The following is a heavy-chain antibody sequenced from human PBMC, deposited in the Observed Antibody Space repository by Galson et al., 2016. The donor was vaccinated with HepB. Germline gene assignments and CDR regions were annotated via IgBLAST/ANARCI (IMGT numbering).Heavy chain of an antibody. Sequence: SLRLSCAASGFTFDDYAMPWVRQAPGKGLEWVSGISWDSGSIGYADSVKDRFTTSRDNAKNSLYLQMNSLRAEDTALYYCAKGVGVVISSGYFDYWGQGTLVTVSS. CDR2: ISWDSGSI. D-gene: IGHD3-3*01. J-gene: IGHJ4*02. CDR1: GFTFDDYA. V-gene: IGHV3-9*01. CDR3: AKGVGVVISSGYFDY.